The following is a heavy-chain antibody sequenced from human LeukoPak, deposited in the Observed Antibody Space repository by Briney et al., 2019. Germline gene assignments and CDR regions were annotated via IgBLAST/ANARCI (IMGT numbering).Heavy chain of an antibody. V-gene: IGHV1-8*01. D-gene: IGHD6-13*01. CDR1: GYTSTSYD. Sequence: GASVKVSCKASGYTSTSYDINWVRQATGQGLEWMGWMNPNSGNTGYAQKFQGRVTMTRNTSISTAYMELSSLRSEDTAVYYCARGLKAAAGPPFFVYWGQGTLVTVSS. CDR3: ARGLKAAAGPPFFVY. CDR2: MNPNSGNT. J-gene: IGHJ4*02.